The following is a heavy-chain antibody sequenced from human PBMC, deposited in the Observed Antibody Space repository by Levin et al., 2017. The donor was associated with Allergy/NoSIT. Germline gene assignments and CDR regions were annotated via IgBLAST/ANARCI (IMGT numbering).Heavy chain of an antibody. CDR3: ARGGCSSTSCLDN. Sequence: SLLLSFSSSFFPFLPSFLHWVRQAPGKGLVWVSHINSDGSNTNYADSVKGRFTISRAHAKNTLYLQMNSLRDEDTAVYYCARGGCSSTSCLDNWGQGTLVTVSP. CDR1: FFPFLPSF. J-gene: IGHJ4*02. CDR2: INSDGSNT. V-gene: IGHV3-74*01. D-gene: IGHD2-2*01.